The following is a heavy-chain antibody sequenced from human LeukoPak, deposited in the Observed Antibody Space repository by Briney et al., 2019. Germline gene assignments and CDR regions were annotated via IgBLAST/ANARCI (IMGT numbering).Heavy chain of an antibody. J-gene: IGHJ6*02. CDR1: GGSISSSSYY. Sequence: SETLSLTCTVSGGSISSSSYYWGWIHQPPGKGLEWIGSIYYSVSTYYNPSLQRRVTISVDTSKNQSSLKLSSVTAADTAVYYCARRRSSSWYEYYYYGMDVWGQGTTVTVSS. CDR2: IYYSVST. CDR3: ARRRSSSWYEYYYYGMDV. V-gene: IGHV4-39*01. D-gene: IGHD6-13*01.